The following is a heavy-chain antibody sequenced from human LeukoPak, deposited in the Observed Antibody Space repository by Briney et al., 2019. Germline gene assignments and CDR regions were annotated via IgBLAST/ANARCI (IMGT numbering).Heavy chain of an antibody. D-gene: IGHD6-13*01. V-gene: IGHV4-34*01. CDR2: INHSGST. CDR1: GGSISSYY. Sequence: SETLSLTCTVSGGSISSYYWSWIRQPPGKGLEWIGEINHSGSTNYNPSLKSRVTISVDTSKNQFSLKLSSVTAADTAVYYCASLGAAGYYFDYWGQGTLVTVSS. J-gene: IGHJ4*02. CDR3: ASLGAAGYYFDY.